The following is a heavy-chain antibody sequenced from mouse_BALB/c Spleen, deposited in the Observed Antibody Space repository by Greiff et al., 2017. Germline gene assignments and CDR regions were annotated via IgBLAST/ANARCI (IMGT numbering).Heavy chain of an antibody. D-gene: IGHD1-1*01. Sequence: VQLKESGPGLVKPSQSLSLTCTVTGYSITSDYAWNWIRQFPGNKLEWMGYISYSGSTSYNPSLKNRISITRDTSKNQFFLQLNSVTTEDTATYYCARYYYGSSRGYFDYWGQGTTLTVSS. CDR3: ARYYYGSSRGYFDY. CDR1: GYSITSDYA. CDR2: ISYSGST. J-gene: IGHJ2*01. V-gene: IGHV3-2*02.